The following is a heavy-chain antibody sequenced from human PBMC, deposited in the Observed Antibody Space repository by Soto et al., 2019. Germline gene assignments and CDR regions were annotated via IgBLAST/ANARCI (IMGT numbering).Heavy chain of an antibody. CDR2: IYYSGST. D-gene: IGHD4-17*01. Sequence: QLQLQESGPGLVKPSETLSLTCTVSGGSISSSSYYWGWIRQPPGKGLEWIGSIYYSGSTYYNPSLKSRVTISVDTSKNQFSLKLSSVTAADTAVYYCARPNHYGDPDPLDYSGQGTLVTVSS. J-gene: IGHJ4*02. V-gene: IGHV4-39*01. CDR1: GGSISSSSYY. CDR3: ARPNHYGDPDPLDY.